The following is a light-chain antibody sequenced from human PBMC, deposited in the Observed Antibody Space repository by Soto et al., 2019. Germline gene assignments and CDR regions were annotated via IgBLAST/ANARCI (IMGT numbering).Light chain of an antibody. V-gene: IGKV1-5*01. CDR1: QSISSW. J-gene: IGKJ1*01. CDR3: QHYNSYRS. Sequence: LGDRVTITCRASQSISSWLAWYQQPPGTAPKLLIYAVSSLESGVPSRFSGGAFGTDSTLTISSLPPDDFASYYCQHYNSYRSFGQGTKVDIK. CDR2: AVS.